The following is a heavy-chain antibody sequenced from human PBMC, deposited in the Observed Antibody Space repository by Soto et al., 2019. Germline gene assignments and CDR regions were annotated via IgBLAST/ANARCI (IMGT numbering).Heavy chain of an antibody. CDR3: ARDPSGSFSFDY. D-gene: IGHD1-26*01. Sequence: ASVKVSCKASGYTFTSYDINWVRQATGQGLEWMGWMNPNSGNTGYAQKFQGRVTMTRNTSISTAYMELSSLRSEDTAVYYCARDPSGSFSFDYWGKGTPVTVSS. CDR2: MNPNSGNT. J-gene: IGHJ4*02. CDR1: GYTFTSYD. V-gene: IGHV1-8*01.